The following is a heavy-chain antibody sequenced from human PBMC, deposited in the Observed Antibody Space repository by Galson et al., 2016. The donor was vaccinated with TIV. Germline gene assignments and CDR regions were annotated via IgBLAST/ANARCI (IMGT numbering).Heavy chain of an antibody. CDR3: ARGAPSVFGVIMTLDY. J-gene: IGHJ4*02. CDR1: GDSVSSTSAA. CDR2: TYYRSTWYN. Sequence: CPISGDSVSSTSAAWNWIRQSPSRGLEWLGRTYYRSTWYNDYAASLKRRITINPDTSKNQFSLQLTSVTPEDAAVYYCARGAPSVFGVIMTLDYWGQGTLVTVSS. V-gene: IGHV6-1*01. D-gene: IGHD3-3*01.